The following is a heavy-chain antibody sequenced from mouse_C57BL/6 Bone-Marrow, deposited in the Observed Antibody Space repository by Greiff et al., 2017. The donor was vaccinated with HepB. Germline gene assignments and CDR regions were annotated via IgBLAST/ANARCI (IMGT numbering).Heavy chain of an antibody. CDR3: TGRSYYYGSSLWYFDV. J-gene: IGHJ1*03. Sequence: EVKLVESGGGLVQPGGSMKLSCVASGFTFSNYWMNWVRQSPEKGLEWVAQIRLKSDNYATHYAESVKGRFTISRDDPKSSVYLQMNNLRAEDTGIYYCTGRSYYYGSSLWYFDVWGTGTTVTVSS. CDR1: GFTFSNYW. V-gene: IGHV6-3*01. D-gene: IGHD1-1*01. CDR2: IRLKSDNYAT.